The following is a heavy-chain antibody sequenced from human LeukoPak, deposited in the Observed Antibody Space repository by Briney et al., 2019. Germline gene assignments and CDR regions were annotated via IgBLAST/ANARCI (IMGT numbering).Heavy chain of an antibody. CDR2: IYYSGST. CDR1: GCSISSYY. CDR3: ARGVPPGQLWLGVGFRFETEHYYYYYYMDV. J-gene: IGHJ6*03. D-gene: IGHD5-18*01. Sequence: SETLSLTCTASGCSISSYYWSWVRQPPGKGLEWVGYIYYSGSTNYNPSLKSRVTISVDTYKKQFSLQLSSVTAADSAVYYCARGVPPGQLWLGVGFRFETEHYYYYYYMDVWGKGTTVTVSS. V-gene: IGHV4-59*01.